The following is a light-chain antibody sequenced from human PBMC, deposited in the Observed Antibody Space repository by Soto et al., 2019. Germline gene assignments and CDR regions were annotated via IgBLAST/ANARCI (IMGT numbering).Light chain of an antibody. J-gene: IGKJ2*01. CDR2: DAS. V-gene: IGKV1-13*02. CDR1: QGISSA. CDR3: QLLDTYPPMYI. Sequence: IQLTQSPSSLSASVGDRVTITCRASQGISSALAWYQQKPGSPPNLLIYDASTLETGVPLRFSGSGSGTDFTLTISSLQTEDLATYYCQLLDTYPPMYIFGQGTKLELK.